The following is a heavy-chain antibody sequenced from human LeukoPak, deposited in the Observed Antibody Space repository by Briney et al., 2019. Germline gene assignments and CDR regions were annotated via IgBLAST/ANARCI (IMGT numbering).Heavy chain of an antibody. J-gene: IGHJ5*02. D-gene: IGHD2-21*01. CDR2: FDPEDGET. Sequence: ASVKVSCKVSGYTLTELSMHWVRRAPGKGLEWMGGFDPEDGETIYAQKFQGRVTMTEDTSTDTAYMELSSLRSEDTAVYYCAGVFPLSNWFDPWGQRTLVTVSS. CDR3: AGVFPLSNWFDP. CDR1: GYTLTELS. V-gene: IGHV1-24*01.